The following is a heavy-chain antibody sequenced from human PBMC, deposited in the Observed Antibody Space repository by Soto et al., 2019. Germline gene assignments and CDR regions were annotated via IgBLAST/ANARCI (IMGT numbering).Heavy chain of an antibody. Sequence: QVQLVQSRAEVKKPGASVKVSCKASGYTFTSYYMHWVRQAPGQGLEWMGIINPSGGSTSYAQKFQGRVTMTRDTSTRTVYMELSSLRSEDTAVYYCARDQSDIVVVPAAPPHYYYGMDVWGQGTTVTVSS. V-gene: IGHV1-46*01. CDR2: INPSGGST. D-gene: IGHD2-2*01. CDR3: ARDQSDIVVVPAAPPHYYYGMDV. CDR1: GYTFTSYY. J-gene: IGHJ6*02.